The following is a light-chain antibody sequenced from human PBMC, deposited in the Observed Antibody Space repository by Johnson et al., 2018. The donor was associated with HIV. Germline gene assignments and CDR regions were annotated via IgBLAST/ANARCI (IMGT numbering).Light chain of an antibody. CDR1: RSNIGDNF. CDR2: DNS. Sequence: QPVLTQPPSVSAAPGQKVTISCSGNRSNIGDNFVSWYQHLPGTAPKLLVYDNSKRPSGIPGRFSGSKSGPSATLGITGLQTGDEADYYCGTWDSSLTSYVFGAGTKVTVL. CDR3: GTWDSSLTSYV. V-gene: IGLV1-51*01. J-gene: IGLJ1*01.